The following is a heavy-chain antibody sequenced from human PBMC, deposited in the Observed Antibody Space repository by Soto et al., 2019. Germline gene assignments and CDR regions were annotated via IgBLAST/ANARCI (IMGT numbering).Heavy chain of an antibody. J-gene: IGHJ4*02. CDR2: ISAYNGNT. CDR3: ARAPNQFSSSDY. Sequence: QVPLVQSGAEVKKPGASVKVSCKASGYTFTNYGITWVRQAPGQGLEYMGWISAYNGNTNYAQNLQGRVIMTTDTSTTTAYMELRSLRSDDTAVYYCARAPNQFSSSDYWGQGTLVTVSS. CDR1: GYTFTNYG. V-gene: IGHV1-18*04. D-gene: IGHD6-13*01.